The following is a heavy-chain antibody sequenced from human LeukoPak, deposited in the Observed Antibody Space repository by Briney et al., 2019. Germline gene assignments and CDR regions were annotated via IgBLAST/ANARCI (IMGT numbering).Heavy chain of an antibody. CDR3: ARVTYSSSWYGHYYYYYGMDV. V-gene: IGHV1-69*13. Sequence: VASVKVSCKASGGTFSSYAISWVRQAPGQGLEWMGGIIPIFDTANYAQKFQGRVTITADESTSTAYMELSSLRSEDTAVYYCARVTYSSSWYGHYYYYYGMDVWGQGTTVTVSS. CDR2: IIPIFDTA. CDR1: GGTFSSYA. J-gene: IGHJ6*02. D-gene: IGHD6-13*01.